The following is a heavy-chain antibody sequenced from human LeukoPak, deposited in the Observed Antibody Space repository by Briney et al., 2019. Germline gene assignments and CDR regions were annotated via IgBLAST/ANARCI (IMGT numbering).Heavy chain of an antibody. D-gene: IGHD6-19*01. CDR3: AKDARRTSGWYFFDY. CDR2: ISDSGSIT. V-gene: IGHV3-23*01. J-gene: IGHJ4*02. CDR1: GFTFSSYG. Sequence: GGSLRLSCAASGFTFSSYGMNWVRQAPGKGLEWVSVISDSGSITYYADSVKGRFTISRDNSKNTLFLQMNSLRAEDTAVYYCAKDARRTSGWYFFDYWGQGTLVTVSS.